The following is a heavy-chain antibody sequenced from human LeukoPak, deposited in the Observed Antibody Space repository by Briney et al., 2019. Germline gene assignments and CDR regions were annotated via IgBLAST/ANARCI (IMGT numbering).Heavy chain of an antibody. CDR3: ARDATRGGDNDY. V-gene: IGHV3-23*01. CDR1: GFSFGSYA. Sequence: GGSLRLSCAASGFSFGSYAMSWVRQTPGKGLEWVSAISTGGGTTSYADSVKGRFTISRDNSKNMLYLHMNSLRAEDTAVYYCARDATRGGDNDYWGQGTRVIVSS. CDR2: ISTGGGTT. D-gene: IGHD2-21*02. J-gene: IGHJ4*02.